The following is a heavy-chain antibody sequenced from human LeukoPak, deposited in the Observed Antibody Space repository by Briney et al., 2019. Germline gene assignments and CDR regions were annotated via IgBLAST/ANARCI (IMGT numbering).Heavy chain of an antibody. CDR3: ARAAPHDCSPRTCRLFDY. J-gene: IGHJ4*02. D-gene: IGHD3-22*01. CDR2: LSCIDTSCTE. CDR1: GFTFSSFD. Sequence: PGGSLRLSCAASGFTFSSFDMSWVRQAPGKGLEWVSTLSCIDTSCTEYYADSVKGRFSISRDNSKNTLFLQMNSLRAEDTALYYCARAAPHDCSPRTCRLFDYWGQGTLVTVAS. V-gene: IGHV3-23*01.